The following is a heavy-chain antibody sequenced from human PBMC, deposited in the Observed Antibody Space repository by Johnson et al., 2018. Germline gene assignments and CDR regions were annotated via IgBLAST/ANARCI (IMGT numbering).Heavy chain of an antibody. CDR3: AGDDGGWRIAARYYYYGMDV. V-gene: IGHV3-33*01. CDR2: IWYDGSNK. J-gene: IGHJ6*02. CDR1: GFTFSSYG. Sequence: VQLVESGGGVVQPGRSLRLSCAASGFTFSSYGMHWVRQAPGKGLEWVAVIWYDGSNKYYADSVKGRFTISRDNSKNTLYLQMNSLSAEDTAVYYSAGDDGGWRIAARYYYYGMDVWGQGTTVTVSS. D-gene: IGHD6-6*01.